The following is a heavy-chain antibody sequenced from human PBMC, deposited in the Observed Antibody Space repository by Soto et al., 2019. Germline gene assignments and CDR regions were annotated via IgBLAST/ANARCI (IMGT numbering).Heavy chain of an antibody. Sequence: QVQLVQSGAEVKKPGSSVKVSCKASGGTFNTYAISWVRQAPGQGLEWMGGIIPMYGTANYAQKFQGRVTITAGEFTATAHMELSSLGSDDTAIYFCARIHCSSTSCYPSMIYYYYPLDVWGQGTAVTVSS. CDR1: GGTFNTYA. D-gene: IGHD2-2*01. CDR3: ARIHCSSTSCYPSMIYYYYPLDV. J-gene: IGHJ6*02. V-gene: IGHV1-69*01. CDR2: IIPMYGTA.